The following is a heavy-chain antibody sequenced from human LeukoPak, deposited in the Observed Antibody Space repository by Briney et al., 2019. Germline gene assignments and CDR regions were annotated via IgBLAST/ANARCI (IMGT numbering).Heavy chain of an antibody. D-gene: IGHD1-26*01. CDR3: AKEWELFNYFDY. CDR2: ISGSGGST. J-gene: IGHJ4*02. CDR1: GFTFSTYW. Sequence: PGGSLRLSCVGSGFTFSTYWMSWARQAPGKGLEWVSGISGSGGSTYYADSVKGRFTISRDNSKNTLYLQMNSLRAEDTAVYYCAKEWELFNYFDYWGQGTLVTVSS. V-gene: IGHV3-23*01.